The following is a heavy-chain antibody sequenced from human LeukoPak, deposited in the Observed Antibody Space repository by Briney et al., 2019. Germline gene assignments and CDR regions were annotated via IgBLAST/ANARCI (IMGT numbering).Heavy chain of an antibody. J-gene: IGHJ5*02. CDR1: GGTFSSYA. CDR3: AREGVDTAMVNGWFDP. V-gene: IGHV1-69*04. Sequence: SVNVSCKASGGTFSSYAISWVRQAPGQGLEWMGRIIPIFGIANYAQKFQGRVTITADKSTSTAYMELSSLRSEDTAVYYCAREGVDTAMVNGWFDPWGQGTLVTVSS. D-gene: IGHD5-18*01. CDR2: IIPIFGIA.